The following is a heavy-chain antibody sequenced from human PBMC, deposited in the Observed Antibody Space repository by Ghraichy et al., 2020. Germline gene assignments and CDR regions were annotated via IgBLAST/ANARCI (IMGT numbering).Heavy chain of an antibody. V-gene: IGHV3-7*03. CDR3: ARERGSRSYDN. CDR2: IKQDGSEE. J-gene: IGHJ4*02. D-gene: IGHD1-26*01. Sequence: GGSLRLSCVASGFTFSSYWVTWVRQAPGKGLEWVANIKQDGSEEYYVDSVKGRFTISRDNAKNSLYLQMNSLRAEDTAVYYCARERGSRSYDNWGQGTLVTVSS. CDR1: GFTFSSYW.